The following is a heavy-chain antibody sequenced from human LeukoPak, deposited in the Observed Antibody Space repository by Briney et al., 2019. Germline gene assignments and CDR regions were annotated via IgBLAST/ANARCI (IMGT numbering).Heavy chain of an antibody. J-gene: IGHJ4*02. V-gene: IGHV3-30*18. CDR3: ANIVLIRPFDY. CDR1: GFTFSSYG. Sequence: GGSLRLSCAASGFTFSSYGMHWVRQAPGKGLEWVAVISNDGTNKYYADSVKGRFTISRDNSKNTLYLQMSSLRAEDTAVYYCANIVLIRPFDYWGQGTLVTVSS. CDR2: ISNDGTNK. D-gene: IGHD2-8*01.